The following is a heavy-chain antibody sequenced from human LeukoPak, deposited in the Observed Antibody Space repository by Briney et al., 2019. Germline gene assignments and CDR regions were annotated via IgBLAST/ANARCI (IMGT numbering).Heavy chain of an antibody. CDR1: GFTFSSYW. V-gene: IGHV3-74*01. Sequence: GGSLRLSCAASGFTFSSYWMHWVRQAPGKGLVWVSRINSDGSSTSYADSVKGRFTISRDNAKNTLYLQMNSLRAVDTAVYYCAREYYDFWSGYYGGWFDPWGQGTLVTVSS. D-gene: IGHD3-3*01. J-gene: IGHJ5*02. CDR2: INSDGSST. CDR3: AREYYDFWSGYYGGWFDP.